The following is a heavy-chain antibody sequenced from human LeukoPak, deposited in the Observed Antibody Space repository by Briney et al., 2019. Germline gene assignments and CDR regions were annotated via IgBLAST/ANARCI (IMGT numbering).Heavy chain of an antibody. V-gene: IGHV4-4*07. J-gene: IGHJ3*02. CDR3: ARDLTGYYDSSGYYSPRNDAFDI. CDR2: IYTSGST. D-gene: IGHD3-22*01. Sequence: SETLSLTCTVSGGSISSYYWSWIRQPAGKGLEWLGRIYTSGSTNYNPSLKSRVTMSVDTSKNQFSLKLSSVTAADTAVYYCARDLTGYYDSSGYYSPRNDAFDIWGQGTMVTVSS. CDR1: GGSISSYY.